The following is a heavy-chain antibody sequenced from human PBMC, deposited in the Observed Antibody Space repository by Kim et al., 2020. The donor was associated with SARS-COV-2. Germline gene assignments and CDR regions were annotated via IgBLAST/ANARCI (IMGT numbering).Heavy chain of an antibody. CDR1: GFNISSYA. CDR3: AKVLRAVIGYGMDV. V-gene: IGHV3-23*01. D-gene: IGHD3-22*01. Sequence: GGSLRLSCAASGFNISSYAVNWVRQAPGKGLEWVSDISGSGTDRYYADSVKGRFTISRDTPKNTVYLQMNRLRDEDTAVYYCAKVLRAVIGYGMDVWGQG. J-gene: IGHJ6*02. CDR2: ISGSGTDR.